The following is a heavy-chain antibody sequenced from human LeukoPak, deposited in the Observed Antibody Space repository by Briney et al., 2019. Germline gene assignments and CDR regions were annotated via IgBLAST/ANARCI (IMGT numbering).Heavy chain of an antibody. D-gene: IGHD3-10*01. V-gene: IGHV3-30*04. J-gene: IGHJ6*02. Sequence: GRSLRLSCGASGFTLSSYAVLWVRQAPGKGLVGVAVLSYEGSNKYYADSVKGRFTISRDNSKNPLYLQMNRLRSEDTAVYYCARAHMEDHMVRGVIVGVPCFDGMDVWGQGTTVTVSS. CDR1: GFTLSSYA. CDR3: ARAHMEDHMVRGVIVGVPCFDGMDV. CDR2: LSYEGSNK.